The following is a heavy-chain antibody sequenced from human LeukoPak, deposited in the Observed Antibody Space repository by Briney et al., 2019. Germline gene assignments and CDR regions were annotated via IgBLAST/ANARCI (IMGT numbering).Heavy chain of an antibody. Sequence: GESLKISCKGSGYSFTSYWIGWVRQMPGKGLEGMGIIYPGDSDTRYSPSFQGQVTISADKSISTAYLQWSSLKASDTAMYYCARRGYSYGGSGYFDYWGQGTLVTVSS. D-gene: IGHD5-18*01. CDR1: GYSFTSYW. CDR2: IYPGDSDT. V-gene: IGHV5-51*01. CDR3: ARRGYSYGGSGYFDY. J-gene: IGHJ4*02.